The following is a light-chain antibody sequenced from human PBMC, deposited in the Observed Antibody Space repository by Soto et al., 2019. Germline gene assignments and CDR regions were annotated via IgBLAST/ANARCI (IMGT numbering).Light chain of an antibody. CDR2: SAS. J-gene: IGKJ5*01. CDR1: QNIGSY. CDR3: QQSYITPIT. Sequence: DIHMTQYPSSLSASVGDRVAITCRATQNIGSYLSWYQQKPGIAPKVLIFSASSLQSGVPSRFSGSGFGTEFTLTISSLQPEDFATYYCQQSYITPITFGQGTRLDIK. V-gene: IGKV1-39*01.